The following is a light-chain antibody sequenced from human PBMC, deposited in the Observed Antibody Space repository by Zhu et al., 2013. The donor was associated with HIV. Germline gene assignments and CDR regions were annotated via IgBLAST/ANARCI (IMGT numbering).Light chain of an antibody. CDR2: GAS. CDR1: QSVSSS. CDR3: QQYANWPPLT. Sequence: EIVMTQSPGTLSVSPGERVTLSCRASQSVSSSLAWYQQRPGQAPRLLIYGASTRATGIPARFSGSGSGTQFTLTISSLQSEDFAVYYCQQYANWPPLTFGGGTKVEIK. V-gene: IGKV3-15*01. J-gene: IGKJ4*01.